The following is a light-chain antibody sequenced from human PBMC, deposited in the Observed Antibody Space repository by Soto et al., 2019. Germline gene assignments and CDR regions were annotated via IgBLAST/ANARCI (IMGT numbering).Light chain of an antibody. CDR3: CSYGGSFYV. CDR2: DVN. Sequence: QSVLTQPHSVSGSPGQSVAISCSGTISDVGGYNYVSWYQQHPGKAPKLIIFDVNKRPSGVPDRFSGSKSGSTASLSISGLQAEDEADYYCCSYGGSFYVVGTGTKVTVL. V-gene: IGLV2-11*01. J-gene: IGLJ1*01. CDR1: ISDVGGYNY.